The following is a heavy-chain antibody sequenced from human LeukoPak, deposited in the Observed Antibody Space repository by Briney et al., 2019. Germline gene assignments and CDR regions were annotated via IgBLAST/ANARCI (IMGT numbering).Heavy chain of an antibody. J-gene: IGHJ6*02. Sequence: PSQTLSLTCTVSGGSISSGGYYWSWIRQHPGKGLEWIGYIYYSGSTYYNPSLKSRVTISVDTSKNQFSLKLSSVTAADTAVYYCARDAIPLHYGMDVWGQGTTVTVSS. V-gene: IGHV4-31*03. CDR3: ARDAIPLHYGMDV. CDR1: GGSISSGGYY. D-gene: IGHD2-2*02. CDR2: IYYSGST.